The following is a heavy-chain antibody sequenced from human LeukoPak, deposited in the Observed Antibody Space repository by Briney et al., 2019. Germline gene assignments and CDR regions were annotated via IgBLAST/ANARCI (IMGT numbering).Heavy chain of an antibody. CDR3: AKDSCSGGSCFLFDY. CDR2: ISGSGGST. J-gene: IGHJ4*02. V-gene: IGHV3-23*01. Sequence: SGGSLRLSCAASGFTFSSYAMSWVRQAPGKGLEWVSAISGSGGSTYYADSVKGRFTISRDNSKNTLYLQMNSLRAEDTAVYYCAKDSCSGGSCFLFDYWGQGTLVTVSS. D-gene: IGHD2-15*01. CDR1: GFTFSSYA.